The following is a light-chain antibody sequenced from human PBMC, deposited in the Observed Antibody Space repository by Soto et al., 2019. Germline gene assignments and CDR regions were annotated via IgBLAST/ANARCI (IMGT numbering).Light chain of an antibody. CDR1: QSIDDK. V-gene: IGKV3-15*01. CDR2: ATS. J-gene: IGKJ1*01. Sequence: IVMTQSPATLSVSPGERATLSCRAGQSIDDKLAWYQQGPGQAPRLLIYATSTRVAGIPARFSGSGSGTEFTLTISALQSEDFGIYYCQQYKSWRTFGQGTKVEIK. CDR3: QQYKSWRT.